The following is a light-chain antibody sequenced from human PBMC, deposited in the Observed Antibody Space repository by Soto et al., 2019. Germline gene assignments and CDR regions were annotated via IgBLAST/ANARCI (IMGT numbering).Light chain of an antibody. J-gene: IGKJ1*01. CDR2: GAS. CDR1: QSLSTN. Sequence: TQFPATLSVSPGGRATLSCRASQSLSTNLAWYQQKPGQAPRLLIYGASSRATGIPDRFSGSGSGTDFTLTISRLEPEDFAVYYCQQYRTFGQGNKVDIK. CDR3: QQYRT. V-gene: IGKV3-20*01.